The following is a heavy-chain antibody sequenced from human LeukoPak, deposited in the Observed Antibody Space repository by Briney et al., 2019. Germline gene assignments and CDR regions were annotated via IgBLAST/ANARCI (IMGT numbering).Heavy chain of an antibody. Sequence: SVKVSCKASGYAFTAYYMHWVRQAPGQGLEWMGWIIPHSGATNYAQKFQGRVTMTRDTSISTAYMELSRLRSDDTAVYYCALSVGATMGFDYWGQGTLVTVSS. CDR1: GYAFTAYY. D-gene: IGHD1-26*01. CDR3: ALSVGATMGFDY. J-gene: IGHJ4*02. CDR2: IIPHSGAT. V-gene: IGHV1-2*02.